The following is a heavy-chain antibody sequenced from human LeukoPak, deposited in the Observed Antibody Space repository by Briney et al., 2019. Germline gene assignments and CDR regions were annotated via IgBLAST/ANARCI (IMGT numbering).Heavy chain of an antibody. J-gene: IGHJ5*02. V-gene: IGHV4-38-2*02. CDR2: VFHSGSA. CDR3: ASWSDWFDP. Sequence: SETLSLTCTLSGYSISRGYYWGWIRQSPGKGLEWIGNVFHSGSAYYNPSLKSRVTISVDTSKNQFSLKLSSVTAADTAVYYCASWSDWFDPWGQGTLVTVSS. CDR1: GYSISRGYY.